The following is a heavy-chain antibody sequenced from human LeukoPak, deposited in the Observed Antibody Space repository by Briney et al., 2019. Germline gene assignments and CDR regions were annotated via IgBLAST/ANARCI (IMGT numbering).Heavy chain of an antibody. J-gene: IGHJ5*02. CDR2: MYYSGSA. CDR3: ARDSRT. CDR1: GVSVSNDDNY. V-gene: IGHV4-61*03. Sequence: SETLSLTCTVSGVSVSNDDNYWSWIRQPPGKGLEWIGYMYYSGSANYNPSLKSRVTISVDTSKNHFSLKLTSVTAADTAIYFCARDSRTWGQGTLVTVSS.